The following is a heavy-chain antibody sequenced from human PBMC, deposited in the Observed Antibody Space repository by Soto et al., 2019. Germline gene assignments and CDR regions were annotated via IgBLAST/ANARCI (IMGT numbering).Heavy chain of an antibody. D-gene: IGHD1-20*01. Sequence: VGSLMLSCATSEFTFDIYYMTWVLQAPGKGPEWVANIKPDGSEQCYVDSVKGRFTRSRDNANNSLYLQMNSLRGEDAAVYFCARGNWNYYYGFDVWGQGTTVTVSS. CDR3: ARGNWNYYYGFDV. J-gene: IGHJ6*01. CDR1: EFTFDIYY. V-gene: IGHV3-7*01. CDR2: IKPDGSEQ.